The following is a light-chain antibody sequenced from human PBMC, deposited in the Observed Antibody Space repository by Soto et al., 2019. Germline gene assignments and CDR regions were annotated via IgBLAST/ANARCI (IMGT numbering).Light chain of an antibody. CDR2: EVS. J-gene: IGLJ1*01. Sequence: QSALTQPPSASGSPGQSVTISCTGTSSDVGGYNYVSWYQQHPGKAPKLMIYEVSKRPSGVPDRFSGSKSGNTASLTVSGLQAEDESDCYCSSYAGSNNRYVFGTGTMVTVL. V-gene: IGLV2-8*01. CDR1: SSDVGGYNY. CDR3: SSYAGSNNRYV.